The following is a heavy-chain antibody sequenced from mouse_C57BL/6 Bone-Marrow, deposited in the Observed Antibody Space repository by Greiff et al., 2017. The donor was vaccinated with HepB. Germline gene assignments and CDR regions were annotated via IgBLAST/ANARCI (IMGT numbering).Heavy chain of an antibody. V-gene: IGHV5-17*01. D-gene: IGHD1-1*01. CDR2: ISSGSSTI. Sequence: VQLKESGGGLVKPGGSLKLSCAASGFTFSDYGMHWVRQAPERGLEWVAYISSGSSTIYYADTVKGRFTISRDNAKNTLFLQMTSLRSEDTAMYYCARKRDYGSGYAMDYWGQGTSVTVSS. J-gene: IGHJ4*01. CDR1: GFTFSDYG. CDR3: ARKRDYGSGYAMDY.